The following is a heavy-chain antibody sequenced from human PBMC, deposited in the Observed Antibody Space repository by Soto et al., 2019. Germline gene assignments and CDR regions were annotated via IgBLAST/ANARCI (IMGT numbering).Heavy chain of an antibody. CDR3: AREGSKFPGWDYYYGMDV. V-gene: IGHV1-69*13. D-gene: IGHD6-19*01. CDR1: GGTFSSYA. Sequence: XVKVSCKASGGTFSSYAXXXVRQAPGQGLEWMGGIIPIFGTANYAQKFQGRVTITADESTSTAYMELSSLRSEDTAVYYCAREGSKFPGWDYYYGMDVWGQGTTVTVSS. J-gene: IGHJ6*02. CDR2: IIPIFGTA.